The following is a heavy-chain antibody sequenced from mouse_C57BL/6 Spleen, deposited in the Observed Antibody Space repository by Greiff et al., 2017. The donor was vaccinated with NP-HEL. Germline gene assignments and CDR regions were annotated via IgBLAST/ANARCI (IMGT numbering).Heavy chain of an antibody. CDR1: GYTFTDYY. J-gene: IGHJ1*03. CDR2: INPNNGGT. V-gene: IGHV1-26*01. D-gene: IGHD1-1*01. CDR3: ARGPYYYGSLPWYFDV. Sequence: EVQLQQSGPELVKPGASVKISCKASGYTFTDYYMNWVKQSHGKSLEWIGDINPNNGGTSYNQKFKGKATLTVDKSYSTAYMELRSLTSEDSAVYYCARGPYYYGSLPWYFDVWGTGTTVTVSS.